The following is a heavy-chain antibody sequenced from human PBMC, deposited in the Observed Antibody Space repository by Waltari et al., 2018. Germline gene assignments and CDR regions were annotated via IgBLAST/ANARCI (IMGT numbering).Heavy chain of an antibody. D-gene: IGHD6-19*01. CDR2: ISWDGGST. CDR3: ARGGKQSFDY. J-gene: IGHJ4*02. CDR1: GFTFDDYA. V-gene: IGHV3-43D*04. Sequence: EVQLVESGGVVVQPGGSLRLSCAASGFTFDDYAMHWVRQAPGKGLEWVSLISWDGGSTYYADSVKGRFTISRDNSKNSLYLQMNSLRAEDTAVYYCARGGKQSFDYWGQGTLVTVSS.